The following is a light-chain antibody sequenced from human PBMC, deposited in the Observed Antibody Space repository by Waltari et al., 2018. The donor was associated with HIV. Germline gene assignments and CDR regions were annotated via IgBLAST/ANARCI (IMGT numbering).Light chain of an antibody. CDR3: QQYNSYPYT. CDR1: QSISSW. J-gene: IGKJ2*01. Sequence: DIQMTQPPSTLSASVGDRVTITCRASQSISSWLAWYQQKPGRAPKLLIYKASNLEGGVPSRFRGSGSGTEFTLTISSLQPDDFATYFCQQYNSYPYTFGQGTKLEI. CDR2: KAS. V-gene: IGKV1-5*03.